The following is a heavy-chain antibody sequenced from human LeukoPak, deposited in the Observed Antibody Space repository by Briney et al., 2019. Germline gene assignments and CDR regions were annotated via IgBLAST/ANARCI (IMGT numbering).Heavy chain of an antibody. CDR3: ARVLLVDYAFDI. V-gene: IGHV3-48*03. CDR1: GLTFSSYE. Sequence: GGPLRLSCAASGLTFSSYEMNWVRQAPGKGLEWVSYISSSGTTIYYADSVKGRFTISRDNAQNSLYLQMNSLRAEDTAVYYCARVLLVDYAFDIWGQGTAVTVSS. CDR2: ISSSGTTI. J-gene: IGHJ3*02. D-gene: IGHD2-21*01.